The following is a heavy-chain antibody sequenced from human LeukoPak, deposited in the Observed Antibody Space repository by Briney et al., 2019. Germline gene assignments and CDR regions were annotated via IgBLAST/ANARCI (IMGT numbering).Heavy chain of an antibody. CDR1: GFTFSSYG. CDR3: AKDRIPYYYDSRGYDY. J-gene: IGHJ4*02. Sequence: HAGRSLRLSCAASGFTFSSYGMHWVRQAPGKGLEWVAVISYDGSNKYYADSVKGRFTISRDNSKNTLYLQMNSLRAEDTAVYYCAKDRIPYYYDSRGYDYWGQGTLVTVSS. D-gene: IGHD3-22*01. V-gene: IGHV3-30*18. CDR2: ISYDGSNK.